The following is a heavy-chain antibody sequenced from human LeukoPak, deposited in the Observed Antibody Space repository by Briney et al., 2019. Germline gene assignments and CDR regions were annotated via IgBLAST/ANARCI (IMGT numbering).Heavy chain of an antibody. CDR1: GYTFTGYY. Sequence: ASVKVSCKPSGYTFTGYYLHWVRQAPGQGLEWMGWISPNTGATMYAQKFQGRVTLTRDTSIDTGYMELNSLGSDDTAVYYCARDRVGSGWPRPYYFEFWGQGTLVSVSS. CDR2: ISPNTGAT. CDR3: ARDRVGSGWPRPYYFEF. J-gene: IGHJ4*02. V-gene: IGHV1-2*02. D-gene: IGHD6-19*01.